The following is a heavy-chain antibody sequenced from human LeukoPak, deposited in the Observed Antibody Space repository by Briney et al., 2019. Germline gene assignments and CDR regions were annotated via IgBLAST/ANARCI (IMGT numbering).Heavy chain of an antibody. J-gene: IGHJ4*02. Sequence: ASVRVSCKASGYTLTSYGISWVRQAPGQGLVCMGWTNTYNGNTNYAQRFKGRVTMTTDTSTSTAYMELTSLRSDDTAVYYCARVITGAYRADYWGQGTLVTVSS. CDR3: ARVITGAYRADY. CDR2: TNTYNGNT. V-gene: IGHV1-18*01. CDR1: GYTLTSYG. D-gene: IGHD1-20*01.